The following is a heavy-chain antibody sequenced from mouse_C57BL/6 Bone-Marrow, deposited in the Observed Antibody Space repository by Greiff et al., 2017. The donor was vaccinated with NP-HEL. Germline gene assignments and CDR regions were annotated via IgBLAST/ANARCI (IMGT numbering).Heavy chain of an antibody. CDR3: ARGRYRYFDD. CDR1: GYTFTSYG. V-gene: IGHV1-81*01. CDR2: IYPRSGNT. Sequence: QVQLKESGAELARPGASVKLSCKASGYTFTSYGISWVKQRTGQGLEWIGEIYPRSGNTYYNEKFKGKATLTADKSSSTAYMELRSLASEDSAVYFCARGRYRYFDDWGKGTTVTVSS. J-gene: IGHJ1*03.